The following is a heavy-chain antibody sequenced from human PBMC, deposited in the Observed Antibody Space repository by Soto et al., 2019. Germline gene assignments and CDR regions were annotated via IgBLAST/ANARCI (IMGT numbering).Heavy chain of an antibody. CDR3: ARDRGRITILGVAPGDAFDI. V-gene: IGHV3-21*01. D-gene: IGHD3-3*01. Sequence: VGSLRLSCAASEFTFSSYSMNWVRQAPGKGLEWVSSISSSSSYIYYADSVKGRFTISRDNAKNSLYLQMNSLRAEDTAVYYCARDRGRITILGVAPGDAFDIWGQGTMVTVSS. CDR2: ISSSSSYI. J-gene: IGHJ3*02. CDR1: EFTFSSYS.